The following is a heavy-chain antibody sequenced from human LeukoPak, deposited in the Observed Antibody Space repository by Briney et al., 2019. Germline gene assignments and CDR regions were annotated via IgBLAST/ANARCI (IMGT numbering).Heavy chain of an antibody. D-gene: IGHD3-22*01. V-gene: IGHV4-34*01. CDR2: INHSGST. CDR1: GGSSSGYY. J-gene: IGHJ4*02. CDR3: ARDDYYGNSGLDY. Sequence: SETLSLTCVLCGGSSSGYYWSWIRQPPGKGLEWIGEINHSGSTNYNPSLKSRVTMSVDTSKNQFSLKLTSVTAADTAVYYCARDDYYGNSGLDYWGQGTLVTVSS.